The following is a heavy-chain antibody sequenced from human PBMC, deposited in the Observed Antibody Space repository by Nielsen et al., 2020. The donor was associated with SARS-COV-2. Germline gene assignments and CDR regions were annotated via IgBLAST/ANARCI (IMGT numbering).Heavy chain of an antibody. CDR1: GGSISTGSYY. D-gene: IGHD5-24*01. V-gene: IGHV4-39*01. CDR2: IYYSGST. J-gene: IGHJ6*03. Sequence: SETLSLTCIVSGGSISTGSYYWGWIRQPPGKGLEWIGSIYYSGSTYYNPSLKSRVTISVDTSKNQFSLKLSSVTAADTAVYYCARLRMAYYMDVWGKGTTVTVSS. CDR3: ARLRMAYYMDV.